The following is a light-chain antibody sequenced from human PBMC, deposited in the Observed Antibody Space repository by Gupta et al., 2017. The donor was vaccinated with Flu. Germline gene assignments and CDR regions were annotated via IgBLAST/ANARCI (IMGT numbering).Light chain of an antibody. CDR2: RAS. CDR1: QNIRNY. CDR3: QQGYINSYT. V-gene: IGKV1-39*01. Sequence: DIQMTQSPSSLSASVGDRVTITCRASQNIRNYLNWYQQTPGKAPKLLIYRASSLQVGVPSRFSGSGSGTDFTLTISSLQPEDCATYFCQQGYINSYTFGQGTKLEI. J-gene: IGKJ2*01.